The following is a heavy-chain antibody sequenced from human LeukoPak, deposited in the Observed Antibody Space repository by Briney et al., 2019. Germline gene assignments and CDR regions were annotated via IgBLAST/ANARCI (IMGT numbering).Heavy chain of an antibody. Sequence: GGSLRLSCTASGFRFGGYSIHWVRQAPGKAPKWLSYISVSGTIHADSVMGRVTVSRDNSKNTLYLQMNSLRAEDTAVYYCASFHRHDYYYYGMDVWGQGTMVTVSS. V-gene: IGHV3-48*01. CDR2: ISVSGT. J-gene: IGHJ6*02. CDR3: ASFHRHDYYYYGMDV. CDR1: GFRFGGYS. D-gene: IGHD3-3*01.